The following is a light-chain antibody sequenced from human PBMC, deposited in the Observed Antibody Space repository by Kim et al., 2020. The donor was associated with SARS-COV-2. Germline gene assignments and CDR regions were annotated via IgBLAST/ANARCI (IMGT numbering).Light chain of an antibody. CDR2: DAS. CDR3: QQYGSSPYT. V-gene: IGKV3-20*01. Sequence: LSPGERSNLCGRASQSVSSNYLAWYQQKPGQAPRLLSYDASSRATGIPDRFSGSGSGTDFTLTISRLEPEDFAVYYCQQYGSSPYTFGQGTKLEI. CDR1: QSVSSNY. J-gene: IGKJ2*01.